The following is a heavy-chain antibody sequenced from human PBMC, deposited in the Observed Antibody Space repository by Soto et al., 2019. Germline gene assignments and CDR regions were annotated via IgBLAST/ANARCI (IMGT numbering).Heavy chain of an antibody. J-gene: IGHJ6*02. CDR2: IIPIFGTA. Sequence: QVQLVQSGAEVKKPGSSVKVSCKASGGTFSSYAISWVRQAPGQGLEWMGGIIPIFGTANYAQKFQGRVTITADESTSTGYMELSSLRSEDTAVYYCARALGGYCSSTSCYKKRGYYYYGMDVWGQGTTVTVSS. D-gene: IGHD2-2*02. CDR1: GGTFSSYA. V-gene: IGHV1-69*01. CDR3: ARALGGYCSSTSCYKKRGYYYYGMDV.